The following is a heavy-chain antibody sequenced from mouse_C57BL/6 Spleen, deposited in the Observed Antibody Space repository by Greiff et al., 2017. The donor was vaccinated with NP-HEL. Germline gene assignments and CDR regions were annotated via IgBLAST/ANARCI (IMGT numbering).Heavy chain of an antibody. Sequence: QVQLQQPGAELVMPGASVKLSCKASGYTFTSYWMHWVKQRPGQGLEWIGEIDPSDSYTNYNQKFKGKSTLTVDKSSSTAYMQLSSLTSEDSAVYYCARSPYGNFAYWGQGTLVTVSA. CDR2: IDPSDSYT. CDR3: ARSPYGNFAY. D-gene: IGHD2-1*01. V-gene: IGHV1-69*01. CDR1: GYTFTSYW. J-gene: IGHJ3*01.